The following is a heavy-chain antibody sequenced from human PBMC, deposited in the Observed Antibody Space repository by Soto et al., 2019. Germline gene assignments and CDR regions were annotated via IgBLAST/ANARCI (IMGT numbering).Heavy chain of an antibody. CDR3: ARAEGREPTDAFDI. CDR1: GGTFSSYA. J-gene: IGHJ3*02. CDR2: IIPIFGTA. V-gene: IGHV1-69*13. Sequence: GASVKVSCKASGGTFSSYAISWVRQAPGQGLEWMGGIIPIFGTANYAQKFQGRVTITADESTSTAYMELSSLRSEDTAVYYCARAEGREPTDAFDIWGQGTMVTVSS. D-gene: IGHD1-1*01.